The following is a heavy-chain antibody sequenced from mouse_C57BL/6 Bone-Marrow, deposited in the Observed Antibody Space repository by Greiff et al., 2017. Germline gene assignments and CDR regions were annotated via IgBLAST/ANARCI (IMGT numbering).Heavy chain of an antibody. J-gene: IGHJ3*01. Sequence: QVQLQQPGAELVKPGASVKVSCKASVYTFTSYWMHWVKQRPGQGLEWIGRIHPSYSDTTYNQKFKGKATLTVDKSSSTAYMQLSSLTSEDSAVYYCAIGILGSSDEEIAYWGQGTLVTVSA. CDR3: AIGILGSSDEEIAY. V-gene: IGHV1-74*01. CDR2: IHPSYSDT. D-gene: IGHD1-1*01. CDR1: VYTFTSYW.